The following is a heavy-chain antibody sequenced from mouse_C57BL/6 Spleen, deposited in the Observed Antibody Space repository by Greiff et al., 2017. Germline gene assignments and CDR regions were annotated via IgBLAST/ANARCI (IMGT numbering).Heavy chain of an antibody. CDR3: ARRGEFYGNYAWFAY. D-gene: IGHD2-1*01. CDR2: IDPSDSYT. CDR1: GYTFTSYW. J-gene: IGHJ3*01. V-gene: IGHV1-69*01. Sequence: QVQLQQPGAELVMPGASVKLSCKASGYTFTSYWMHWVKQRPGQGLEWIGEIDPSDSYTNYNQKFKGKSTLTVDKSSSTAYMQLSSLTSEDSAVYYCARRGEFYGNYAWFAYWGQGTLVTVSA.